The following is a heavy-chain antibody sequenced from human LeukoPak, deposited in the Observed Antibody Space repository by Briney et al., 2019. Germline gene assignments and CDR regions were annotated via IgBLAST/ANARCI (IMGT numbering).Heavy chain of an antibody. CDR3: ARELYQLLWHGAFDI. Sequence: SETLSLTCAVYGGSFSGYYWSWIRQPPGKGLEWIGEISHSGSTNYNPSLKSRVTISVDTSKNQFSLKLSSVTAADTAVYYCARELYQLLWHGAFDIWGQGTMVTVSS. V-gene: IGHV4-34*01. J-gene: IGHJ3*02. CDR2: ISHSGST. D-gene: IGHD2-2*01. CDR1: GGSFSGYY.